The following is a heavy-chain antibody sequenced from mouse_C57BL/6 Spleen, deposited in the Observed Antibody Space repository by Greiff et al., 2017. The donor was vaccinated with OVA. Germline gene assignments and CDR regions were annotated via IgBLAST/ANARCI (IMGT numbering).Heavy chain of an antibody. J-gene: IGHJ1*03. D-gene: IGHD1-1*01. CDR2: IYPGSGNT. V-gene: IGHV1-66*01. CDR1: GYSFTSYY. Sequence: VKLMESGPELVKPGASVKISCKASGYSFTSYYIHWVKQRPGQGLEWIGWIYPGSGNTKYNEKFKGKATLTADTSSSTAYMQLSSLTSEDSAVYYCARRDGSSYWYFDVWGTGTTVTVSS. CDR3: ARRDGSSYWYFDV.